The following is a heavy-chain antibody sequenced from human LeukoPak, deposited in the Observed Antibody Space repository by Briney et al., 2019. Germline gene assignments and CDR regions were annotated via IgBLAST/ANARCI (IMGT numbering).Heavy chain of an antibody. Sequence: GGSLRLSCAASGFTFSSYSMNWVRQVPGKGLEWVSAIRGSGGSTYYADSVKGRFTISRDNSKNRLDLQMNSLRAEDTAVYYCAKDVRGTWLIDFWGQGTLVTVSS. CDR3: AKDVRGTWLIDF. V-gene: IGHV3-23*01. CDR2: IRGSGGST. J-gene: IGHJ4*02. D-gene: IGHD3-9*01. CDR1: GFTFSSYS.